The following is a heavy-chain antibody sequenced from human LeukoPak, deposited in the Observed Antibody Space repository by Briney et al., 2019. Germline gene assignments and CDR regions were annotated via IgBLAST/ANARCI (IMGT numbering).Heavy chain of an antibody. Sequence: GESLKISCKGSGYSFTGYWIGWVRQMPGKGLEWMGIIYPGDSDTRYSASFQGQVTISADKSISAAYLQWSSLKASDTAMYYCARSVAVAGDYYYYGMDVWGQGTTVTVSS. D-gene: IGHD6-19*01. CDR1: GYSFTGYW. J-gene: IGHJ6*02. V-gene: IGHV5-51*01. CDR2: IYPGDSDT. CDR3: ARSVAVAGDYYYYGMDV.